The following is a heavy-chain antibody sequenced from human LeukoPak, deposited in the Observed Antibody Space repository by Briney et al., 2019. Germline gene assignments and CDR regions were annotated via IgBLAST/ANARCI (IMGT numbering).Heavy chain of an antibody. J-gene: IGHJ4*02. CDR1: GGSFSGYY. CDR2: INHSGST. D-gene: IGHD6-13*01. Sequence: SETLSLTCAVYGGSFSGYYWSWIRQPPGKGLEWIGEINHSGSTNYNPSLKSRVTISVGTSKNQFSLKLSSVTAADTAVYYCARGGSIAAAGTTFDYWGQGTLVTVSS. CDR3: ARGGSIAAAGTTFDY. V-gene: IGHV4-34*01.